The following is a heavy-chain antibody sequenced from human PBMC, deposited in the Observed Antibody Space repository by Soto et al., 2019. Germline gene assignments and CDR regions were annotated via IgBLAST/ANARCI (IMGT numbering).Heavy chain of an antibody. D-gene: IGHD5-12*01. V-gene: IGHV4-34*01. CDR3: ARGRGPRLLKEYSGYRSLLPYYFDY. J-gene: IGHJ4*02. CDR1: GGSFSGYY. Sequence: KTSETLSLTCAVYGGSFSGYYWSWIRQPPGKGLEWIGEINHSGSTNYNPSLKSRVTISVDTSKNQFSLKLSSVTAADTAVYYCARGRGPRLLKEYSGYRSLLPYYFDYWGQGTLVTVSS. CDR2: INHSGST.